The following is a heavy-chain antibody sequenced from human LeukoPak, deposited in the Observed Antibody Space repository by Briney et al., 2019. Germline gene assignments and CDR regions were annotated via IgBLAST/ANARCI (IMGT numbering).Heavy chain of an antibody. CDR1: GGSISNYY. J-gene: IGHJ4*02. D-gene: IGHD3-22*01. V-gene: IGHV4-4*07. CDR3: AREHKDYDSSGYYYGY. Sequence: SETLSLTCTVSGGSISNYYWSWIRQPAGKGLGWIGRMYTSGSIDHNPSLKSRVTMSVDSSKNQFSLRLTSVTAADTAVYYCAREHKDYDSSGYYYGYWGRGTLVTVSS. CDR2: MYTSGSI.